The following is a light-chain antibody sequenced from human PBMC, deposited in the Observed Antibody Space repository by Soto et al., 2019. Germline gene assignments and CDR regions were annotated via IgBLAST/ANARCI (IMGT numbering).Light chain of an antibody. V-gene: IGKV4-1*01. CDR3: QQYYSTPPT. Sequence: DIVMTQSPDSLPVSLGERATINCESSQSVLYSSNNKNYLAWYQQKPGQPPKLLIHWASTRESGVPDRFSGSGSGTDFTLTLNSLQAEDVAVYYCQQYYSTPPTFGQGTKLEIK. CDR2: WAS. CDR1: QSVLYSSNNKNY. J-gene: IGKJ2*01.